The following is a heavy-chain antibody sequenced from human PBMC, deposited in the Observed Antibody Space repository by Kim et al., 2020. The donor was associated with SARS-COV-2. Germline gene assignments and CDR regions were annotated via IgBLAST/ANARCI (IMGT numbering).Heavy chain of an antibody. CDR2: IHDGGGTT. Sequence: GGSLRLSCAASGFTFSSHAMSWVRQAPGKGLEWVSGIHDGGGTTFYADSVKGRFTTSRDDSKNTLYLQMDSLRAVATAVYYCVRDYISPRYCGGDSCYCGYAHWCAVTLVTVSS. V-gene: IGHV3-23*03. J-gene: IGHJ4*02. CDR3: VRDYISPRYCGGDSCYCGYAH. D-gene: IGHD2-15*01. CDR1: GFTFSSHA.